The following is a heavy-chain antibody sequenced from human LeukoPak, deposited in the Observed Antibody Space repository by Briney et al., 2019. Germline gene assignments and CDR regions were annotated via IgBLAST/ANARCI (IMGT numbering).Heavy chain of an antibody. V-gene: IGHV1-69*01. CDR3: ASYQQWLVKGTFDY. Sequence: SVKVSCKASGGTFSSYAISWVRQAPGQGLEWMGGIIPIFGTANYAQKFQGRVTITADESTSTAYMELSSLRSEDTAVYYCASYQQWLVKGTFDYWGQRTLVTVSS. J-gene: IGHJ4*02. D-gene: IGHD6-19*01. CDR1: GGTFSSYA. CDR2: IIPIFGTA.